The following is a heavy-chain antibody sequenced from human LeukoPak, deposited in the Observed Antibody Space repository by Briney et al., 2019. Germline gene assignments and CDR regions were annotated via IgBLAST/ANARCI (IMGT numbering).Heavy chain of an antibody. V-gene: IGHV4-34*01. Sequence: SETLSLTCAVYGGSFSGYYWSWIRQPPGKGLEWVAEINHSGSTNYNPSLKSRVTISVDTSKNQFSLKVNSVTAADTAVYYCARSEIDYGDYYWFDPWGQGTLVTVSS. J-gene: IGHJ5*02. D-gene: IGHD4-17*01. CDR3: ARSEIDYGDYYWFDP. CDR2: INHSGST. CDR1: GGSFSGYY.